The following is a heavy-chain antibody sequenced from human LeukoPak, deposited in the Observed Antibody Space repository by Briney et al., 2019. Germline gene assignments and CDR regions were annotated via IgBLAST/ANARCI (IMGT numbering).Heavy chain of an antibody. V-gene: IGHV3-30*02. Sequence: PRGSLRLSCAAPGFTFISYGMHWVRQAPGKGLGWVALIRYDVSNKYYTDSVKGRFTISRDNSKNTLYLQMNSLRAEDTAVYYCAKVMRDYYDSSGYTWGQGTLVTLSS. CDR2: IRYDVSNK. CDR1: GFTFISYG. CDR3: AKVMRDYYDSSGYT. J-gene: IGHJ4*02. D-gene: IGHD3-22*01.